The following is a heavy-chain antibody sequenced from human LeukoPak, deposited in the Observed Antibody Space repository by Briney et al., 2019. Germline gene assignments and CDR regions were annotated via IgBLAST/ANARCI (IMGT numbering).Heavy chain of an antibody. D-gene: IGHD3-3*01. Sequence: ASVKVSCKASGYTFTCYYMHWVRQAPGQGLEWMGWINPNSGGTNYAQKFQGRVTMTRDTCISTAYMELSRLRSDDTAVYYCARATQRFLEWFSDYGMDVWGQGTTVTVSS. CDR2: INPNSGGT. CDR1: GYTFTCYY. V-gene: IGHV1-2*02. CDR3: ARATQRFLEWFSDYGMDV. J-gene: IGHJ6*02.